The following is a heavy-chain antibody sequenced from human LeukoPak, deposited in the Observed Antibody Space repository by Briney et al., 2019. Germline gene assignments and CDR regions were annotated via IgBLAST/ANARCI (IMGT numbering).Heavy chain of an antibody. V-gene: IGHV1-18*01. Sequence: ASVKVSCKASGYTFTSYDINWVRQATGQGLEWMGWISAYNGNTNYAQKLQGRVTMTTDTSTSTAYMELRSLRSDDTAVYYCARDDGYNFFDYWGQGTLVTVSS. J-gene: IGHJ4*02. CDR3: ARDDGYNFFDY. CDR2: ISAYNGNT. D-gene: IGHD5-24*01. CDR1: GYTFTSYD.